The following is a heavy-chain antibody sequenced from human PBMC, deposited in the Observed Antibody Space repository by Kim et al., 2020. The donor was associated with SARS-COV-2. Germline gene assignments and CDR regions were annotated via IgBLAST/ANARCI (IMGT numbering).Heavy chain of an antibody. Sequence: YAQKFQGRVTITADESTSTAYMELSSLRSEDTAVYYCAREGTEYSSGWYYWGQGTLVTVSS. CDR3: AREGTEYSSGWYY. J-gene: IGHJ4*02. V-gene: IGHV1-69*01. D-gene: IGHD6-19*01.